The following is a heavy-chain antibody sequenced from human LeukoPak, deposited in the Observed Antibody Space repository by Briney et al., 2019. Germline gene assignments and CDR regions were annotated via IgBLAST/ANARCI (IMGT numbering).Heavy chain of an antibody. V-gene: IGHV4-39*02. CDR1: GGSISSSSYY. J-gene: IGHJ5*02. CDR2: IYYSGST. D-gene: IGHD2-2*01. Sequence: SETLSLTCTVSGGSISSSSYYWGWIRQPPGKGLEWIGSIYYSGSTYYNPSLKSRVTISVDTSKNHFSLKLSSVTAADTAVYYCAREVDAAAAYNWFDPWGQGTLVTVSS. CDR3: AREVDAAAAYNWFDP.